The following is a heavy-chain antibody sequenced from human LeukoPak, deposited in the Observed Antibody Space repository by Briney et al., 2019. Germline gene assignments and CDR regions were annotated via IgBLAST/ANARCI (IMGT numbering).Heavy chain of an antibody. V-gene: IGHV3-23*01. CDR2: ISGSIGDT. CDR3: AKAPVTTCSGAYCYPFDY. Sequence: GGSLRLSCTASGFTFSNYATSWVRQAPGKGLEWVSGISGSIGDTYYSDSVKGRFTISRDNSKNTLYLQMNSLRAEDAAVYYCAKAPVTTCSGAYCYPFDYWGQGTLVTVSS. CDR1: GFTFSNYA. J-gene: IGHJ4*02. D-gene: IGHD2-15*01.